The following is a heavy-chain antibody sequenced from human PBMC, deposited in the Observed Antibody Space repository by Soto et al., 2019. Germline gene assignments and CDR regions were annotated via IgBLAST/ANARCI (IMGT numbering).Heavy chain of an antibody. Sequence: PGGSLRLSCAASGFTFSSYAMSWVRQAPGKGLVWVSAISGSGGSTFYADSVKGRFTISRDNSISTLYLQMNSLRTEDTAVYYCARSPAFSSVWGRGPFYNYGMDVWGQGTTVTVSS. CDR3: ARSPAFSSVWGRGPFYNYGMDV. CDR2: ISGSGGST. CDR1: GFTFSSYA. D-gene: IGHD6-19*01. V-gene: IGHV3-23*01. J-gene: IGHJ6*02.